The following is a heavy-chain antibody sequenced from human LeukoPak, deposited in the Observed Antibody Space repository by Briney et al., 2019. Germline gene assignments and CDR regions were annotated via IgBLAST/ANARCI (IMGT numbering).Heavy chain of an antibody. CDR2: IYYSGST. CDR3: ARGGYDSSGYYFSLLYDY. CDR1: GGSISSYY. Sequence: SETLALTCTVSGGSISSYYWNWIRQPPGKGLEWIGYIYYSGSTNYNPSLKSRVTISVDTSKNQFSLKLSSVTAADTAVYYCARGGYDSSGYYFSLLYDYWGQGTLVTVSS. J-gene: IGHJ4*02. D-gene: IGHD3-22*01. V-gene: IGHV4-59*01.